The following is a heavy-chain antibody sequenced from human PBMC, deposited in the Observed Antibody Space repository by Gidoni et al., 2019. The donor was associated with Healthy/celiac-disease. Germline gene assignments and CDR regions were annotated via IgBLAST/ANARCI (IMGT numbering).Heavy chain of an antibody. CDR3: APRAVVTPFDY. CDR1: GFTFSSYA. V-gene: IGHV3-23*01. CDR2: ISGSGGST. J-gene: IGHJ4*02. Sequence: EVQLLESGGGLVQPGGSLRLFCAASGFTFSSYAMSWVRQAPGKGLEWVSDISGSGGSTYYADSVKGRYTISRDNSKNTLYLQMNSLRAEDTAVYYCAPRAVVTPFDYWGQGTLVTVSS. D-gene: IGHD2-21*02.